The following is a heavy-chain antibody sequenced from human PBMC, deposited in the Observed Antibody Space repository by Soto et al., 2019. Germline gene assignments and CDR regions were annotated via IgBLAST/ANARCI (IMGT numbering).Heavy chain of an antibody. D-gene: IGHD3-9*01. CDR1: GFTFRTYA. CDR3: VKDSDDILTGPFDY. V-gene: IGHV3-23*01. J-gene: IGHJ4*02. Sequence: PGGSLRLSCAASGFTFRTYAMTWVRQAPGKGLEWVSGVSGNGVDTYYADSVTGRFTISRDNSKNTLYLQMSSLRAEDTAVYYCVKDSDDILTGPFDYWGQGTLVTVSS. CDR2: VSGNGVDT.